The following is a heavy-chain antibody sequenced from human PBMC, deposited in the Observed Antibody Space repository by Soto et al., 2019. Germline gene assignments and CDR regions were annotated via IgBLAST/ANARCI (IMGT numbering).Heavy chain of an antibody. Sequence: SETLSLTCTVSGGSISSYYWSWIRQPPGKGLEWIGYIYYSGSTNYNPSLKSRVTISVDTSKNQFSLKLSSVTAADTAVYYCARDKRITIFGVVSPLYYYYSMDVWGQGTTVTVSS. CDR2: IYYSGST. CDR1: GGSISSYY. CDR3: ARDKRITIFGVVSPLYYYYSMDV. V-gene: IGHV4-59*01. D-gene: IGHD3-3*01. J-gene: IGHJ6*02.